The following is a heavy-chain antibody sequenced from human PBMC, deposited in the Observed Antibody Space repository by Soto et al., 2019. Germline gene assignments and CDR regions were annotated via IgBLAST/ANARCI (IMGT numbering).Heavy chain of an antibody. Sequence: PGGSLRLSCAASGFTFSSYAMSWVRQAPGKGLDWVSGISISGGSTYYADSVKGRFTISRDNSKNTLYLHMNSLRVEDTAVYYCAKTYDFSYAVDVWGQGTTVTVSS. CDR2: ISISGGST. V-gene: IGHV3-23*01. D-gene: IGHD3-3*01. J-gene: IGHJ6*02. CDR3: AKTYDFSYAVDV. CDR1: GFTFSSYA.